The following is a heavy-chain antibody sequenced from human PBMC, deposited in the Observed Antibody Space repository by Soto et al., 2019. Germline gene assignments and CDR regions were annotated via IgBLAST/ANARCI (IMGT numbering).Heavy chain of an antibody. J-gene: IGHJ4*01. CDR3: TTDSYTTIIIVRFDY. V-gene: IGHV3-15*07. CDR2: IKSKTVGGTT. Sequence: TGGSLRLSCAASGFTFITAWINWVRQAPGKGLEWVGRIKSKTVGGTTDFAAPVKGRFAISRDDSNNMVYLQMNSLKIEDTAVYYCTTDSYTTIIIVRFDYWGHGTLVTVSS. CDR1: GFTFITAW. D-gene: IGHD3-22*01.